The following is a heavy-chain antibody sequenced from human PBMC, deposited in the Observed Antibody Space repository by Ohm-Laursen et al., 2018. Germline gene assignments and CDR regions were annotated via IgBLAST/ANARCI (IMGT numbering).Heavy chain of an antibody. CDR3: ARGPLYSSGWDSYFDY. J-gene: IGHJ4*02. V-gene: IGHV3-11*04. CDR1: GFTFSDYY. CDR2: ISSSGSTI. Sequence: SLRLSCTASGFTFSDYYMSWIRQAPGKGLEWVSYISSSGSTIYYADSVKGRFTISRDNAKNSLYLQMNSLKAEDTAVYYCARGPLYSSGWDSYFDYWGQGTLVTASS. D-gene: IGHD6-19*01.